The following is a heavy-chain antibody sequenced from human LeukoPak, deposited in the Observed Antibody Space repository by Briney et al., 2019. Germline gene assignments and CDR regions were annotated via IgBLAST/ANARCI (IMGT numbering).Heavy chain of an antibody. V-gene: IGHV3-13*01. Sequence: PGGSLGPAFAPLGSPLSSNNSTGGRQITGKGVGWASPIGIFDDTYYLGSVKGRFTISRENAKNVLYLQMSSLRVEDTAVYYCAREIRETVFTRHHYYGIDVWGQGTTVTVSS. J-gene: IGHJ6*02. CDR3: AREIRETVFTRHHYYGIDV. CDR1: GSPLSSNN. CDR2: IGIFDDT. D-gene: IGHD1-1*01.